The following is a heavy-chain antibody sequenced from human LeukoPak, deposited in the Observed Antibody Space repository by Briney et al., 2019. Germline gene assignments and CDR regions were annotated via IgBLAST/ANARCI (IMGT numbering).Heavy chain of an antibody. CDR2: INPNSGGT. J-gene: IGHJ4*02. CDR3: ARGRYCTNGVCYFADY. Sequence: GASVKVSCKASGYTFTGYYMHWVRQAPGQGLEWMGWINPNSGGTNRAQKFQGRVTMTRDTSISTAYMELSRLRSDDTAVYYCARGRYCTNGVCYFADYWGQGTLVTVSS. CDR1: GYTFTGYY. D-gene: IGHD2-8*01. V-gene: IGHV1-2*02.